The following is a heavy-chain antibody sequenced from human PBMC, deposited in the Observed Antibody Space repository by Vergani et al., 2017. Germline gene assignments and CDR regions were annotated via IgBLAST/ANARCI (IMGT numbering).Heavy chain of an antibody. CDR2: ISWNSNSI. Sequence: EVQLEESGGGLVLPGRSLRLSCVASGFTSAGYAMHWVRQAPGKGLEWVSGISWNSNSIGYADSVKGRFTISRDNAKNSLYLQMSSLRAEATALYYCAKDLRTSSGDSWFNPWGKGTLVTVSS. J-gene: IGHJ5*02. D-gene: IGHD6-6*01. V-gene: IGHV3-9*02. CDR1: GFTSAGYA. CDR3: AKDLRTSSGDSWFNP.